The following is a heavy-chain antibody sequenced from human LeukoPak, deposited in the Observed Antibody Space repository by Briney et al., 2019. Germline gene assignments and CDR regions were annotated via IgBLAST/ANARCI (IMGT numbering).Heavy chain of an antibody. CDR3: AKDGGDYTGNDY. D-gene: IGHD4-17*01. V-gene: IGHV3-53*01. CDR1: GFTVSSSY. J-gene: IGHJ4*02. Sequence: GGSLRLSCAASGFTVSSSYMTWVRQAPGKGLEWVSIIYSGGSTYYADSVKGRFTISRDNSKNTLYLQMNSLRAEDTAVYYCAKDGGDYTGNDYWGQGTLVTVSS. CDR2: IYSGGST.